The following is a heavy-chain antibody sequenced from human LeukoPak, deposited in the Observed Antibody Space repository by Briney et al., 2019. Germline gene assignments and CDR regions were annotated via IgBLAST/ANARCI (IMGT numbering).Heavy chain of an antibody. J-gene: IGHJ4*02. V-gene: IGHV3-11*04. CDR2: ISSSGSTI. CDR1: GFTFSDYY. Sequence: PGGSLRLSCAASGFTFSDYYMSWIRQAPRKGLEWVSYISSSGSTIYYADPVKGRFTIPRDNAKNSLYLQMNSVRAEDTAVYYCARDRGYSYVYPVAGHWGQGTLVSVSS. CDR3: ARDRGYSYVYPVAGH. D-gene: IGHD5-18*01.